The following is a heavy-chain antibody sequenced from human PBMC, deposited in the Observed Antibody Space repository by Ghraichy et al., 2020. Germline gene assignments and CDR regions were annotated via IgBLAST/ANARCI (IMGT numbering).Heavy chain of an antibody. D-gene: IGHD3-22*01. J-gene: IGHJ4*02. CDR3: ARVRDSSGYNGLDY. Sequence: GGSLRLSCAASGFTFSSYAMHWVRQAPGKGLEWVAVISYDGSNKYYADSVKGRFTISRDNSKNTLYLQMNSLRAEDTAVYYCARVRDSSGYNGLDYWGQGALVTVSS. V-gene: IGHV3-30*04. CDR1: GFTFSSYA. CDR2: ISYDGSNK.